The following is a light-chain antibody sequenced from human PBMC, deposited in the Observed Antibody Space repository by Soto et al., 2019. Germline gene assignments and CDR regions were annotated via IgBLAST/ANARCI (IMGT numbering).Light chain of an antibody. J-gene: IGKJ4*01. Sequence: AIRMTQSPSSFSACTGDRVTITCLASQGISSYLAWYQQKPGKAPKLLIHAASTLQSGVPSRFSGSGSGTDFTLTISCLQSEDFATYYCQQYYSYPLTFGGGTKVDIK. V-gene: IGKV1-8*01. CDR3: QQYYSYPLT. CDR2: AAS. CDR1: QGISSY.